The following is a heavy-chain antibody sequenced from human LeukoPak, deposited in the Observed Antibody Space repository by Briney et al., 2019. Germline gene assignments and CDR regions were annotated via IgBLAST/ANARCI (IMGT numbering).Heavy chain of an antibody. CDR3: ARVRYCDY. J-gene: IGHJ4*02. CDR2: INSDGSST. V-gene: IGHV3-74*01. CDR1: GFTFSNYW. D-gene: IGHD1-14*01. Sequence: GGSLRLSCAASGFTFSNYWMHWVRQVPGKGLVWVSRINSDGSSTSYADTVKGRFTVSRDNAKNTLYLQMNSLRTEDTAVYYCARVRYCDYWGQGTLVTVSS.